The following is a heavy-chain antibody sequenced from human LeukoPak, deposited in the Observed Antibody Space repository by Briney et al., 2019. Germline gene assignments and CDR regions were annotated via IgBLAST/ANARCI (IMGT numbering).Heavy chain of an antibody. CDR3: ARRNILTEGEAFDI. V-gene: IGHV4-59*08. Sequence: SETLSLTCTVSGGSFTSYYWTWIRQPPGKGLEWIGFVYNTGSTNYNPSLKSRVTISFDTSKNQFSLKLNSVTAADTAVYYCARRNILTEGEAFDIWGQGTMVTVSS. CDR1: GGSFTSYY. D-gene: IGHD3-9*01. CDR2: VYNTGST. J-gene: IGHJ3*02.